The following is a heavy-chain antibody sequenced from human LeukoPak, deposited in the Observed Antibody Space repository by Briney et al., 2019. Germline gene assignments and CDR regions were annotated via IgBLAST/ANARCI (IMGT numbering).Heavy chain of an antibody. J-gene: IGHJ5*02. D-gene: IGHD6-13*01. CDR1: GGSISSGGYS. CDR3: ARESSSFNWFDP. Sequence: SETLSLTCAVSGGSISSGGYSWSWIRQPPGKGLEWIGYIYHSGSTYYNPSLKSRVTISVDRSKNQFSLKLSSVTAADTAVCYCARESSSFNWFDPWGQGTLVTVSS. CDR2: IYHSGST. V-gene: IGHV4-30-2*01.